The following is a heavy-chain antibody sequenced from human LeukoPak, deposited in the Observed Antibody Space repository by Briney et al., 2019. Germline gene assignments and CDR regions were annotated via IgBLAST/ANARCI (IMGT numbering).Heavy chain of an antibody. Sequence: GGSLRLSCAASGSTFNNYAMYWVRQAPGKGLEWVSGVFGSGGSAHYADSVKGRFTISRDNSKNTVYLEINSLRAEDTAIYYCGKTTTGYSSGRYPGWPVDYWGQGTLVTVSS. J-gene: IGHJ4*02. CDR2: VFGSGGSA. V-gene: IGHV3-23*01. D-gene: IGHD6-19*01. CDR3: GKTTTGYSSGRYPGWPVDY. CDR1: GSTFNNYA.